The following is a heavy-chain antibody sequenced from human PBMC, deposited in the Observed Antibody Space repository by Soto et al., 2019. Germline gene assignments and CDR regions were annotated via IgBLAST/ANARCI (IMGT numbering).Heavy chain of an antibody. Sequence: PGESLKISCKGSGYSFTSYWISWVRQMPGKGLEWMGRIDPSDSYTNYSPSFQSHVTISADKSISTAYLQWSSLKASDTALYYCARPGYCSGGSCCYCYYGMDVWGKRNT. CDR1: GYSFTSYW. V-gene: IGHV5-10-1*01. J-gene: IGHJ6*01. CDR2: IDPSDSYT. CDR3: ARPGYCSGGSCCYCYYGMDV. D-gene: IGHD2-15*01.